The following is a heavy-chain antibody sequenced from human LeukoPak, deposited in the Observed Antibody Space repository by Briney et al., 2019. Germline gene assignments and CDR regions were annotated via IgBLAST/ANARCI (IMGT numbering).Heavy chain of an antibody. Sequence: PGRSLRLSCAASGFTFSSYAMHWVRQAPGKGLEWVAVISYDGSNKYYADSVKGRFTISRDNSKNTLYLQMNSLRAEDTAVYYCARDGPVDTAMGFDYWGQGTLVTVSS. CDR1: GFTFSSYA. J-gene: IGHJ4*02. D-gene: IGHD5-18*01. V-gene: IGHV3-30-3*01. CDR3: ARDGPVDTAMGFDY. CDR2: ISYDGSNK.